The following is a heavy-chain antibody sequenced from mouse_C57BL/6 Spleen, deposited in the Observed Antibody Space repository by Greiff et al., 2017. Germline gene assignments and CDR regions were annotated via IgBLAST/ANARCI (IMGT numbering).Heavy chain of an antibody. CDR2: ISYSGST. D-gene: IGHD1-1*01. V-gene: IGHV3-1*01. Sequence: EVKLVESGPGMVKPSQSLSLTCTVTGYSITSGYDWHWIRHFPGNKLEWMGYISYSGSTNYNPSLKSRISITHDTSKNHFFLKVNSVTTEDTATYYCAREGGYYYGSAWFAYWGQGTLVTVSA. J-gene: IGHJ3*01. CDR3: AREGGYYYGSAWFAY. CDR1: GYSITSGYD.